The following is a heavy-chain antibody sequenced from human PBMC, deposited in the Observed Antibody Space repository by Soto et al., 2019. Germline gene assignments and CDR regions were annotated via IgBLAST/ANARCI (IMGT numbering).Heavy chain of an antibody. D-gene: IGHD3-3*01. J-gene: IGHJ4*02. CDR3: ASATIFGVVAFDY. CDR2: IIPILGIA. Sequence: QVQLVQSGAEVKKPGSSVKVSCKASGGTFSSYTISWVRQAPGQGLEWMGRIIPILGIANYAQKFPGRVTMTADKSTSTAYRERSSLRSEDTAVYYCASATIFGVVAFDYGGQGTLVTVSS. CDR1: GGTFSSYT. V-gene: IGHV1-69*02.